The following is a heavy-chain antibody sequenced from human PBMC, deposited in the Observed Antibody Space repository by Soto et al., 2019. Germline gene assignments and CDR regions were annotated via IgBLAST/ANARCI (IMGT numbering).Heavy chain of an antibody. D-gene: IGHD5-12*01. CDR3: ARDYYRFNSGYGFSMDV. Sequence: QVQLVESGGGVVQPGRSLRLSCAASGFTFSSYAMHWVRQAPGKGLEWVAVISYDGSNKYYADSVKGRFTISRDNSKNTLYLQINSLRAEETAVYYCARDYYRFNSGYGFSMDVWGQGTTVTVSS. CDR1: GFTFSSYA. CDR2: ISYDGSNK. V-gene: IGHV3-30-3*01. J-gene: IGHJ6*02.